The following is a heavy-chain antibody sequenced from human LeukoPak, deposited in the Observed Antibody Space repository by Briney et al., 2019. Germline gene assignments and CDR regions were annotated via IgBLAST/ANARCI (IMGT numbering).Heavy chain of an antibody. CDR1: GYTVTEVS. CDR2: FDPEEGEI. V-gene: IGHV1-24*01. Sequence: ASVKVSCKVSGYTVTEVSMQWVRQAPGKGLEWMGGFDPEEGEIVYAQKFQGRITMTEDTSTDTAYMYLSSLRPEDTAIYYCATEAVSLVSSGYRNFDYWGQGTLVTVSS. J-gene: IGHJ4*02. D-gene: IGHD6-25*01. CDR3: ATEAVSLVSSGYRNFDY.